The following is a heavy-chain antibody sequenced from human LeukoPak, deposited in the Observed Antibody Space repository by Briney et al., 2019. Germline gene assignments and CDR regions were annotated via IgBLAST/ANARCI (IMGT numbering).Heavy chain of an antibody. CDR3: ARALLLYSSSSHDAFDI. D-gene: IGHD6-13*01. J-gene: IGHJ3*02. Sequence: KISCKGSGYSFTSYWIGWVRQMPGKGLEWMGIIPIFATPNYAQKFQGRVTITADKSTSTAYMELSSLRSEDTAVYYCARALLLYSSSSHDAFDIWGQGTMVTVSS. CDR1: GYSFTSYW. CDR2: IIPIFATP. V-gene: IGHV1-69*06.